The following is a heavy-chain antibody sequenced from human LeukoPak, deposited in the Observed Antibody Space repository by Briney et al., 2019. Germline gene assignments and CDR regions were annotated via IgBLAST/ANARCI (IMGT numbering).Heavy chain of an antibody. Sequence: GGSLRLSCVASGFTFSSYWMHWVRQAPGKGLVWVSRINSDGSSTSYADSVKGRFTISRDNAKNTLYLQMNSLRAEDTAVYYCARVGPLGSDFDYWGQGTLVTVSS. CDR1: GFTFSSYW. CDR2: INSDGSST. CDR3: ARVGPLGSDFDY. D-gene: IGHD2-15*01. J-gene: IGHJ4*02. V-gene: IGHV3-74*01.